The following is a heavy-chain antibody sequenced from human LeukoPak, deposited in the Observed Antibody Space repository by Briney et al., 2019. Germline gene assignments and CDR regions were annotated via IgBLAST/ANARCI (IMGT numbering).Heavy chain of an antibody. CDR1: GYTFIGYY. D-gene: IGHD3-10*01. CDR2: INPDSGAT. Sequence: ASVKVSCKASGYTFIGYYLHWVRQAPGQGLEFMGHINPDSGATTYAQKFQGRVTMTRDTSISTAYMELSSLASDGTAVYYRARNDRGSGMGYWGQGTLVTVSS. V-gene: IGHV1-2*06. J-gene: IGHJ4*02. CDR3: ARNDRGSGMGY.